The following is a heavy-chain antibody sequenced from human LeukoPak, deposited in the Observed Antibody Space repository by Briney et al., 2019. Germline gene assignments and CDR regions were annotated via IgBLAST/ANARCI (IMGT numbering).Heavy chain of an antibody. CDR3: AKAACSSTSCYRGFDF. CDR2: ISWNSGSI. Sequence: GRSLRLSCAAYGFTFDDYAMHWVRQAPGKGLEWVSGISWNSGSIGYADSVKGRFTISRDNAKNSLYLQMISLRAEDMALYYCAKAACSSTSCYRGFDFWGQGTLVTVSS. J-gene: IGHJ4*02. V-gene: IGHV3-9*03. CDR1: GFTFDDYA. D-gene: IGHD2-2*02.